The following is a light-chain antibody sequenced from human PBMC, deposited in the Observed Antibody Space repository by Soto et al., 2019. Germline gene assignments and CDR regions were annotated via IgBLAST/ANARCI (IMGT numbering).Light chain of an antibody. V-gene: IGKV1-33*01. J-gene: IGKJ5*01. CDR2: DAS. Sequence: DIQMTQSPSSLSASVGDRVTITCQASQDIKNYLNWYQQKPGKAPKLLIYDASNLKTGVPSRFSGSGSGTDFTFTISSLQPEDTATYYCQQYDNFPRVTFGQGTRLEIK. CDR1: QDIKNY. CDR3: QQYDNFPRVT.